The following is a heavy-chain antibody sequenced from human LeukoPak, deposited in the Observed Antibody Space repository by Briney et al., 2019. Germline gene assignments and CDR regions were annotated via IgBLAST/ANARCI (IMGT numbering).Heavy chain of an antibody. CDR1: GLTFSSYG. D-gene: IGHD6-13*01. CDR2: IRYDGSNK. CDR3: APFSAVTHYYFDY. J-gene: IGHJ4*02. Sequence: GGSLRLSCAASGLTFSSYGMHWVRQAPGKGLEWVAFIRYDGSNKYYADSVKGRFTISRDNSKNTLYLQMNSLRAEDTAVYYCAPFSAVTHYYFDYWGQGTLVTVSS. V-gene: IGHV3-30*02.